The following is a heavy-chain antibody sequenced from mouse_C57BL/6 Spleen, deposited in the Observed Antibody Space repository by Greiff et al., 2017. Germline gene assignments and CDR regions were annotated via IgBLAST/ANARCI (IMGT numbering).Heavy chain of an antibody. CDR1: GYSFTSYY. CDR2: IYPGSGNT. Sequence: QVQLQQSGPELVKPGASVKISCKASGYSFTSYYIHWVKQRPGQGLEWIGWIYPGSGNTKYNEKFKGKATLTADTSSSTAYMQLSSLTSEDSAVYYCARHYYGSSYDWYFDVWGTGTTVTVSS. J-gene: IGHJ1*03. D-gene: IGHD1-1*01. V-gene: IGHV1-66*01. CDR3: ARHYYGSSYDWYFDV.